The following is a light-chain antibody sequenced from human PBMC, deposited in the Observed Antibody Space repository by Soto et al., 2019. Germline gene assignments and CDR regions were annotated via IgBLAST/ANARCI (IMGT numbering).Light chain of an antibody. V-gene: IGKV3-20*01. CDR2: GTS. J-gene: IGKJ5*01. CDR3: QQYGSSST. Sequence: EIVLTQSPGTLSLSPGERATLSCRASQSVGRDYLAWYQQKPGQAPRLLIHGTSYRATGIPDRFRGSGSGTDFILTISRLEPEDFAVYYCQQYGSSSTFGQGTRLEIK. CDR1: QSVGRDY.